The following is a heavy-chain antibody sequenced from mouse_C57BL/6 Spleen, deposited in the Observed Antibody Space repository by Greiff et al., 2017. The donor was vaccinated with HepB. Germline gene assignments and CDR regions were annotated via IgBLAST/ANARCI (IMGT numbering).Heavy chain of an antibody. CDR2: ISDGGSYT. D-gene: IGHD1-1*01. V-gene: IGHV5-4*01. CDR3: ARDRGSRDYAMDY. Sequence: EVQGVESGGGLVKPGGSLKLSCAASGFTFSSYAMSWVRQTPEKRLEWVATISDGGSYTYYPDNVKGRFTISRDNAKNNLYLQMSHLKSEDTAMYYCARDRGSRDYAMDYWGQGTSVTVSS. CDR1: GFTFSSYA. J-gene: IGHJ4*01.